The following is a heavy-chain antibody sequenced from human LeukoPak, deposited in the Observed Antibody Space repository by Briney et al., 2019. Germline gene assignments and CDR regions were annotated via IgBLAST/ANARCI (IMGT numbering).Heavy chain of an antibody. CDR1: GYTFTSYG. CDR3: ARDLRGMATPYFDY. Sequence: ASVKVSFKASGYTFTSYGISWVRQAPGQGLEWMAWISAYNGNTNYAQKLQGRVTMTTDTSTSTAYMELRSLRSDDTAVYYCARDLRGMATPYFDYWGQGTLVTVSS. V-gene: IGHV1-18*01. J-gene: IGHJ4*02. D-gene: IGHD5-24*01. CDR2: ISAYNGNT.